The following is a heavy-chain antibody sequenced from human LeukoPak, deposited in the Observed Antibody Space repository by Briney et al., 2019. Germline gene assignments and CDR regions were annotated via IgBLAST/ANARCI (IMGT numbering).Heavy chain of an antibody. J-gene: IGHJ6*02. CDR1: GFTFSKYG. V-gene: IGHV3-23*01. CDR2: ISGSGGST. CDR3: ARWELWSQGNYYYYYGMDV. D-gene: IGHD1-26*01. Sequence: GGSLRLSCAASGFTFSKYGMSWVRQAPGKGLEWVSGISGSGGSTYSADSVKGRFTNSKDNSKNTLYLQMNSLRAEDTGVYYCARWELWSQGNYYYYYGMDVWGQGTTVTVSS.